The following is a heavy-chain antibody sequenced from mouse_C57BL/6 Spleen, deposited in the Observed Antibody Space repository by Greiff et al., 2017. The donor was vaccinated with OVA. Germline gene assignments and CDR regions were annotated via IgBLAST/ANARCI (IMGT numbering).Heavy chain of an antibody. CDR2: IDPSDSYT. V-gene: IGHV1-69*01. Sequence: QVQLKQPGAELVMPGASVKLSCKASGYTFTSYWMHWVKQRPGQGLEWIGEIDPSDSYTNYNQKFKGKSTLTVDKSSSTAYMQLSSLTSEDSAVYYCARFNSGGYFDYWGQGTTLTVSS. D-gene: IGHD4-1*02. CDR3: ARFNSGGYFDY. CDR1: GYTFTSYW. J-gene: IGHJ2*01.